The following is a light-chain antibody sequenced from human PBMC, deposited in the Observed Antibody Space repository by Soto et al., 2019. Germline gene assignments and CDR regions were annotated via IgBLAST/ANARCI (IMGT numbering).Light chain of an antibody. Sequence: EIQMTQSPASLSSFVGDTVTLTCRASQDVSNFLAWYQQKPGQAPKLLIYAASTLHSGIPSRFSGSGSGTDFTLTISSLQPEDVAAYYCQQRNITPFTFGPGTKVEIK. CDR3: QQRNITPFT. V-gene: IGKV1-27*01. CDR1: QDVSNF. J-gene: IGKJ3*01. CDR2: AAS.